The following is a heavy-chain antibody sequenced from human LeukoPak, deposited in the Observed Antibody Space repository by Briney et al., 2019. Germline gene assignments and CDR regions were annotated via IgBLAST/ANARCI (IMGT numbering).Heavy chain of an antibody. CDR3: ARRQAPKDAFDI. J-gene: IGHJ3*02. CDR2: MNTNNGNT. Sequence: ASVKVSCKASGYTFTSYDINWVRQATGQGLEWMGWMNTNNGNTGYAQKFQGRVTITRNTSISTAYMELSSLRSEDTAVYYCARRQAPKDAFDIWGQGTIVTASS. CDR1: GYTFTSYD. V-gene: IGHV1-8*03.